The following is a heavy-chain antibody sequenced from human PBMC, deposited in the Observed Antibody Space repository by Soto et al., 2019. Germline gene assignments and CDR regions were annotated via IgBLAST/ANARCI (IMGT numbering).Heavy chain of an antibody. D-gene: IGHD3-22*01. V-gene: IGHV1-24*01. Sequence: ASVKGSCQVSGYTLTELSMHWVRKAPGKGLGWMGGFDPEDGETIYAQKFQGRVTMTEDTSTDTAYMELSSLRSEDTAVYYCATGSDSSGYQDYWGQGTLVTVSS. CDR2: FDPEDGET. CDR1: GYTLTELS. J-gene: IGHJ4*02. CDR3: ATGSDSSGYQDY.